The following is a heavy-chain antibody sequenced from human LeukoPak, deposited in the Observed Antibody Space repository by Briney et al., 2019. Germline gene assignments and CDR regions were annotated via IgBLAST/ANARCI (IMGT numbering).Heavy chain of an antibody. V-gene: IGHV3-48*02. Sequence: PGRSLRLSCAASEFTFNTYSMNWVRQAPGKGLEWVSYIGSSSSIMYYADSVKGRFTISRDNAKNSLYLQMNSLRDEDTAVYYCARVLYYYVSGSYYPDAFDIWGQGTMVTVSS. J-gene: IGHJ3*02. CDR2: IGSSSSIM. CDR1: EFTFNTYS. D-gene: IGHD3-10*01. CDR3: ARVLYYYVSGSYYPDAFDI.